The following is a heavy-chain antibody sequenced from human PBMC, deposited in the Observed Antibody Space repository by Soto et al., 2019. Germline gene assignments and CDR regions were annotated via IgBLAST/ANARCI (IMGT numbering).Heavy chain of an antibody. CDR3: ARDRSSGLTGGYYYGMDV. Sequence: TGGSLRLSCAASGFTFSNYGMHWVRQAPGKGLEWVAIIWFDGNNKYYEDSVKGRFTISRDNSKNALYLQMNSLRAEDTAVYYCARDRSSGLTGGYYYGMDVWGQGTTVTVSS. V-gene: IGHV3-33*08. CDR2: IWFDGNNK. D-gene: IGHD6-25*01. J-gene: IGHJ6*02. CDR1: GFTFSNYG.